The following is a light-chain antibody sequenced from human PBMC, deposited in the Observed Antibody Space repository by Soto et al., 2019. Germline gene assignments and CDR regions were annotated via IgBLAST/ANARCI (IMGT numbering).Light chain of an antibody. CDR2: DVT. Sequence: QSVLTQPASVSGSPGQSITIFCTGTSSDVGGYDYVSWYQQHPGKAPKLLIYDVTNRPSGVANRFSGSKSGNTASLTISGLQAEEEDDYYCSSYRSSGIRVFGGGTQLTVL. V-gene: IGLV2-14*01. CDR3: SSYRSSGIRV. J-gene: IGLJ7*01. CDR1: SSDVGGYDY.